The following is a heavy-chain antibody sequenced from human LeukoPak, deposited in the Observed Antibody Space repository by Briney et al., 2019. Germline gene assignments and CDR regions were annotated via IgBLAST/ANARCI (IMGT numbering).Heavy chain of an antibody. CDR2: ISGSGGST. CDR3: AKASEYYYDSSGYYLV. D-gene: IGHD3-22*01. J-gene: IGHJ4*02. V-gene: IGHV3-23*01. CDR1: GFTFSSYA. Sequence: RGSPRLSCAASGFTFSSYAMSWVRQAPGKGLEWVSAISGSGGSTYYADSVKGRFTISRDNSKNTLYLQMNSLRAEDTAVYYCAKASEYYYDSSGYYLVWGQGTLVTVSS.